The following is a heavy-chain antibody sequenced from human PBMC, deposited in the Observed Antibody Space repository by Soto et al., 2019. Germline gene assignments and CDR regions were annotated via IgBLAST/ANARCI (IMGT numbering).Heavy chain of an antibody. V-gene: IGHV3-48*02. J-gene: IGHJ3*02. D-gene: IGHD3-9*01. Sequence: PGGSLRLSSAASGYALRDYSMNWVRQAPGKGLEWVSYTGTRRKYTFYADSVRGRFTISRDDARNSVYLQLNSLRDEDTAVYYCVRDRDWAFDIWGQGTMVTVSS. CDR3: VRDRDWAFDI. CDR2: TGTRRKYT. CDR1: GYALRDYS.